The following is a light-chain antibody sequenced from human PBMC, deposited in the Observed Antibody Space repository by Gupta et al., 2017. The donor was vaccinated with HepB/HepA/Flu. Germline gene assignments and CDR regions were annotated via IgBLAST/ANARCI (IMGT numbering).Light chain of an antibody. CDR2: DVT. CDR1: SSDVGGYNY. V-gene: IGLV2-11*01. Sequence: QSALTQPRSVSGSPGQSVTISCTGTSSDVGGYNYVSWYQQHPGKAPKLILYDVTKWPSGVPDRFSGSKSGNTASLTISGRRAEDEADYYCYSYAGTQTLVFGGGTKLTVL. CDR3: YSYAGTQTLV. J-gene: IGLJ2*01.